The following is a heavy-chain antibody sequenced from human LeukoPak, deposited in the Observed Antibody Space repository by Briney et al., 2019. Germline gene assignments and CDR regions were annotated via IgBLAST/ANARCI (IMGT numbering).Heavy chain of an antibody. CDR3: ARTLRYFDWLSPFDY. CDR1: GGSFSGYY. D-gene: IGHD3-9*01. CDR2: INHSGST. Sequence: SETLSLTCAVYGGSFSGYYWSWIRQPPGKGLEWIGEINHSGSTNYNPSLKSRVTISVDTSKNQFSLKLSSVTAADTAVYYCARTLRYFDWLSPFDYWGQGTLVTVSS. V-gene: IGHV4-34*01. J-gene: IGHJ4*02.